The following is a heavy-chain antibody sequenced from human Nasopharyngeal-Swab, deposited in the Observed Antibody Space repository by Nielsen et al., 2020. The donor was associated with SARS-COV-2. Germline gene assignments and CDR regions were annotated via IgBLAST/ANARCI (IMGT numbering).Heavy chain of an antibody. Sequence: GSLRLSCAASGFTFSSYWMHWVRQAPGKGLVWVSRINSDGSSTSYADSVKGRFTISRDNAKNALYLQMNSLRAEDTAVYYCVRVRWRQQLEKGYYYYGMDVWGQGTTVTVSS. D-gene: IGHD6-13*01. V-gene: IGHV3-74*01. CDR3: VRVRWRQQLEKGYYYYGMDV. J-gene: IGHJ6*02. CDR2: INSDGSST. CDR1: GFTFSSYW.